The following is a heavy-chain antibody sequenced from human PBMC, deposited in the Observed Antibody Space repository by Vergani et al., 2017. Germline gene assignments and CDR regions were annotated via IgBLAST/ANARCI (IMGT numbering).Heavy chain of an antibody. Sequence: EVQLVESGGGLVKPGGSLRLSCAASGFTFSNAWMSWVRQAPGKGLEWVGRIKSKTDGGTTDYAAPVKGRFTISRDYSKNTLYLQMNSLKTEDTAVYYCTTDPWYCSSTSCSHKYYYYYMDVWGKGP. CDR3: TTDPWYCSSTSCSHKYYYYYMDV. V-gene: IGHV3-15*01. J-gene: IGHJ6*03. D-gene: IGHD2-2*01. CDR1: GFTFSNAW. CDR2: IKSKTDGGTT.